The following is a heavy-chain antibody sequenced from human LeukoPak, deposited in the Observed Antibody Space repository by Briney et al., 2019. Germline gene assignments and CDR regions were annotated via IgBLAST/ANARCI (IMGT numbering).Heavy chain of an antibody. V-gene: IGHV1-2*02. Sequence: VASVKVSCKASGYTFTSYGFTWVRQAPGQGLEWMGWISPNSGGTNYAQIFQGRVTMTRETSISTAYMELSSLRSDDTAVYYCARGYSDFDYWGQGTLVTVSS. D-gene: IGHD1-14*01. CDR3: ARGYSDFDY. CDR1: GYTFTSYG. CDR2: ISPNSGGT. J-gene: IGHJ4*02.